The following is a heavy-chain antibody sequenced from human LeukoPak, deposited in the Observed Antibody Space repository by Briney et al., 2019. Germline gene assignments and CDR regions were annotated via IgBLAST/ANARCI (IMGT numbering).Heavy chain of an antibody. J-gene: IGHJ4*02. CDR2: INPNSGGT. CDR1: GYTFTGYY. V-gene: IGHV1-2*02. Sequence: GASVKVSCKASGYTFTGYYMHWVRQAPGQGLEWMGWINPNSGGTNYAQKFQGRVTMTRDTSISTAYMELSRLRSDDTAVYYCARGTKGGVIYEDIAAAGILDYWGQGTLVTVSS. CDR3: ARGTKGGVIYEDIAAAGILDY. D-gene: IGHD6-13*01.